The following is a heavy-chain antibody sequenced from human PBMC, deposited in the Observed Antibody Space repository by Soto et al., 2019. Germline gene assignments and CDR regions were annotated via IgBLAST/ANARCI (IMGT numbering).Heavy chain of an antibody. J-gene: IGHJ4*02. D-gene: IGHD3-10*01. CDR3: ARGGLLWFGELLYFDY. CDR1: GGSISSGGYY. CDR2: IYYSGST. V-gene: IGHV4-31*03. Sequence: QMQLQESGPGLVKPSQTLSLTCTVSGGSISSGGYYWSWIRQHPGKGLEWIGYIYYSGSTYYNPSLKSRVTISVDTSKNQFSLKLSSVTAADTAVYYCARGGLLWFGELLYFDYWGQGTLVTVSS.